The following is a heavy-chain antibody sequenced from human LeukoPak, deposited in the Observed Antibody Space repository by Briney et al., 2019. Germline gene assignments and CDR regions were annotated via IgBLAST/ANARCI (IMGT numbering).Heavy chain of an antibody. CDR1: GGSISSYY. Sequence: SETLSLTCTVSGGSISSYYWSCIRQPAGKGLEWIGRIYTSGSTNYNPSLKSRVTMSVDTSKNQFSLKLSSVTAADTAVYYCARAGYDSSGYSAYFDYWGQGTLVTVSS. CDR2: IYTSGST. J-gene: IGHJ4*02. D-gene: IGHD3-22*01. V-gene: IGHV4-4*07. CDR3: ARAGYDSSGYSAYFDY.